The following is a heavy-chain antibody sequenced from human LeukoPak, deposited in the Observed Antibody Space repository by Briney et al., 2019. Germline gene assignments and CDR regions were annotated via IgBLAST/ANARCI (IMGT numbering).Heavy chain of an antibody. CDR1: GGSISSYY. CDR3: ARDASIAAAGDNWFDP. V-gene: IGHV4-4*07. D-gene: IGHD6-13*01. Sequence: SETLSLTCTVSGGSISSYYWSWIRQPAGKGLERIGRIYTSGSTNYNPSLKSRVTMSVDTSKNQFSLKLSSVTAADTAVYYCARDASIAAAGDNWFDPWGQGTLVTVSS. J-gene: IGHJ5*02. CDR2: IYTSGST.